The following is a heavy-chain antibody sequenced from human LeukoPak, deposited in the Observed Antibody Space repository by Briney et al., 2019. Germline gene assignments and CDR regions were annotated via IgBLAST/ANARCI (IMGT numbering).Heavy chain of an antibody. CDR3: ARGDRAFDI. CDR2: IYSGGST. J-gene: IGHJ3*02. D-gene: IGHD3-16*01. Sequence: GGSLRLSCAASGFTFSTYSMNWVRQAPGKGLEWASVIYSGGSTYYADSVKGRFTISRHNSKNTLYLQMNSLRAEDTAVYYCARGDRAFDIWGQGTMVTVSS. CDR1: GFTFSTYS. V-gene: IGHV3-53*04.